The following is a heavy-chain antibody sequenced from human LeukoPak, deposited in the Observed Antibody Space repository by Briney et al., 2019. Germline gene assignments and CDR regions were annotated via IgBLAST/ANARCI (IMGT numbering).Heavy chain of an antibody. D-gene: IGHD3-16*01. J-gene: IGHJ4*02. CDR1: GFTVSSNY. Sequence: GGSLRLSCAASGFTVSSNYMSWVRQAPGKGLEWVSVIYSGGSTYYADSVKGRFTISRDNSKNTLYLQMNSLRAEDTAVYYCAREVGDARDYVSPHSWGQGTLVTVSS. V-gene: IGHV3-66*01. CDR2: IYSGGST. CDR3: AREVGDARDYVSPHS.